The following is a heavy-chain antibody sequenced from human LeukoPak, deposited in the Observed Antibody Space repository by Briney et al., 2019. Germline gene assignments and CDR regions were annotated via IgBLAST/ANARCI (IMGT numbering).Heavy chain of an antibody. D-gene: IGHD3-22*01. Sequence: SGPTLVKPTEPLTLTCSFSGFSLSNTEVGVGWIRQPPGKAMEWLALIYWDDDERFSRSLKSRLTITKDTAKNQVVLTLSNMDPVDTGTYHCARTRSSGDYDSFDVWGQGTMVTVSS. J-gene: IGHJ3*01. CDR2: IYWDDDE. CDR3: ARTRSSGDYDSFDV. V-gene: IGHV2-5*02. CDR1: GFSLSNTEVG.